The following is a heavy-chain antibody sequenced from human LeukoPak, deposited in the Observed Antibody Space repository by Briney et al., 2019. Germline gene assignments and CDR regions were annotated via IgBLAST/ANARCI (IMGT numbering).Heavy chain of an antibody. V-gene: IGHV4-39*07. D-gene: IGHD2/OR15-2a*01. Sequence: PSETLSLTCTVSGGSISSSGYYWGWIRQPPGKGLEWIGSIYYSGGTYYNPSLKSRVTISVDTSKNQFSLKLSSVTAADTAVYYCARGPYYADTPGAFDIWGPGTMVTVSS. CDR3: ARGPYYADTPGAFDI. CDR2: IYYSGGT. CDR1: GGSISSSGYY. J-gene: IGHJ3*02.